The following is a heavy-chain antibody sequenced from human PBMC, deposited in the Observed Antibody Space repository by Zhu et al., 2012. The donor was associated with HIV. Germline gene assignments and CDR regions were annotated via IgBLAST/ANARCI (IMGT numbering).Heavy chain of an antibody. CDR2: IYHSGST. J-gene: IGHJ4*02. Sequence: QVQLQESGPGLVKPSETLSLTCAVSGYSISSGYYWGWIRQPPGKGLEWIGSIYHSGSTYYNPSLKSRVTISVDTSKNQFSLKLSSVTAADTAVYYCARHGVEMATILGGTTWGQGTLVTVSS. V-gene: IGHV4-38-2*01. CDR3: ARHGVEMATILGGTT. D-gene: IGHD5-24*01. CDR1: GYSISSGYY.